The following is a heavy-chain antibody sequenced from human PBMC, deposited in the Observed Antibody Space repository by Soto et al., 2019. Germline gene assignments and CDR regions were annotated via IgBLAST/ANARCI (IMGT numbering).Heavy chain of an antibody. CDR1: GYSFTSYW. Sequence: GESLKISCKGSGYSFTSYWIGWVHQMPGKGLEWMGIIYPGDSDTRYSPSFQGQVTISADKSISTAYLQWSSLKASDTAMYYCARRSGTYYDFWSGLDVWGQGTTVTVSS. CDR3: ARRSGTYYDFWSGLDV. CDR2: IYPGDSDT. J-gene: IGHJ6*02. V-gene: IGHV5-51*07. D-gene: IGHD3-3*01.